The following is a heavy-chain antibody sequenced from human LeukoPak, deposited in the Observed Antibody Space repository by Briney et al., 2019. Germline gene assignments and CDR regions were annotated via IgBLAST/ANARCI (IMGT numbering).Heavy chain of an antibody. Sequence: PGGSLRLSCAASGFTFSTFGMNWVRQAPGKGLEWVAVVSYDGSYKYYADSVKGRFTISRDNSKNTLYLQMNSLRAEDTAVYYCARAPGYGAAYYFDYWGQGTLVTVSS. V-gene: IGHV3-30*03. CDR2: VSYDGSYK. J-gene: IGHJ4*02. CDR1: GFTFSTFG. D-gene: IGHD1-1*01. CDR3: ARAPGYGAAYYFDY.